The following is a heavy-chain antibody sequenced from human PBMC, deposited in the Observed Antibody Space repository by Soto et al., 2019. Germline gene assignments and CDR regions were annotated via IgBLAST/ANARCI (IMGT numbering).Heavy chain of an antibody. V-gene: IGHV3-48*03. CDR1: GFTFSSYE. D-gene: IGHD1-26*01. Sequence: EVQLVESGGGLVQPGGSLRLSCAASGFTFSSYEMNWVRQAPGKGLEWVSYISSSGSTIYYADSVKGRFTISRDKAKNSLYLQMNSLRAEDTAVYYCSGSGAYYYYGMDVWGQGTTVTVSS. CDR2: ISSSGSTI. J-gene: IGHJ6*02. CDR3: SGSGAYYYYGMDV.